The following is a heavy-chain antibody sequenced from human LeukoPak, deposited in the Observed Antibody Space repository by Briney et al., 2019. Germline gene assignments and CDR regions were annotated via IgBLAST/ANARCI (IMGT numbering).Heavy chain of an antibody. D-gene: IGHD5-24*01. V-gene: IGHV4-30-2*01. J-gene: IGHJ6*02. CDR1: GGSISSGGYS. CDR2: IYHSGST. Sequence: PSQTLSLTCAVSGGSISSGGYSWSWIRQPPGKGLEWIGYIYHSGSTYYNPSLKSRVTISVDRSKNQFSLKLSSVTAADTAVYYCATTREYCYYYGMDVWGQGTTVTVSS. CDR3: ATTREYCYYYGMDV.